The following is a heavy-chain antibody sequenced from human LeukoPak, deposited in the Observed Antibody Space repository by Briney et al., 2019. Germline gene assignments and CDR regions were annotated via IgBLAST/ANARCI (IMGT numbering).Heavy chain of an antibody. V-gene: IGHV1-69*04. CDR3: ARSSVTGHFDF. CDR1: GYSFSTYA. D-gene: IGHD6-19*01. Sequence: SVKVSCKASGYSFSTYAMHWVRQAPGQGLEWMGKIILPLDITNYAQQFQGGVTITTDKSTDTVFLELSSLRSQDTAVYYCARSSVTGHFDFWGQGTLVTVSS. CDR2: IILPLDIT. J-gene: IGHJ4*02.